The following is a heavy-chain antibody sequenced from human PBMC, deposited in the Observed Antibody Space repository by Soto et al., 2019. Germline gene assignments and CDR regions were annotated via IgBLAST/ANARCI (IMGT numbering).Heavy chain of an antibody. CDR2: IIPVFGTT. J-gene: IGHJ4*02. CDR1: GGIFSSYA. CDR3: ARGGSAYVWFNEY. D-gene: IGHD1-26*01. Sequence: QEQLVQSGAEMKKPGSSVKVPCKASGGIFSSYAISWVRQAPGQGLEWMGGIIPVFGTTNYAQNFQGRVTITADESTNTAYMELSSLRSEDTAMYYCARGGSAYVWFNEYWGQGTLVTVSS. V-gene: IGHV1-69*01.